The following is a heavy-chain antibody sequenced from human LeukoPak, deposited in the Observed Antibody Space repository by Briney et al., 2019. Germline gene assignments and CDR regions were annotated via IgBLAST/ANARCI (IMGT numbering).Heavy chain of an antibody. CDR2: FDPEDGET. CDR1: GYTLTELS. Sequence: ASVKVSCKVSGYTLTELSMHWVRQAPGKGLEWMGGFDPEDGETIYAQKFQGRVTMTEDTSTDTAYMELSSLRSEDTAVYYCATHDPDKRERPPFDYWGQETLVTVSS. J-gene: IGHJ4*02. D-gene: IGHD1-1*01. V-gene: IGHV1-24*01. CDR3: ATHDPDKRERPPFDY.